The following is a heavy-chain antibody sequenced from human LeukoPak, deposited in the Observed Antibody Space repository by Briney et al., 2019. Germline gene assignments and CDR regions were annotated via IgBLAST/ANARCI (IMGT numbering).Heavy chain of an antibody. V-gene: IGHV3-21*06. Sequence: PGGSLRLSCAASGFTFSTYSMNWVRQAPGKELEWVSSISSSDYIYYADSLKGRFTISRDNAKNALYLQINSLRVEDTAVYYCARDPWGSRGYWGQGTLVTVSS. CDR1: GFTFSTYS. CDR2: ISSSDYI. J-gene: IGHJ4*02. D-gene: IGHD7-27*01. CDR3: ARDPWGSRGY.